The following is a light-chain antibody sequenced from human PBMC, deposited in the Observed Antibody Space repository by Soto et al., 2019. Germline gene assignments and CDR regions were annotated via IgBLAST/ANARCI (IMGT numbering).Light chain of an antibody. CDR3: QQYGTSRA. CDR1: QSVRSGY. Sequence: EMVLTQSPGTLSLSPGERATLSSRASQSVRSGYLAWYQQKPGQGPRLLIYGASSRATGIPDRFSGSGSGTDFTLTISRLEPEDFAVYYCQQYGTSRAFGQGTKV. J-gene: IGKJ1*01. V-gene: IGKV3-20*01. CDR2: GAS.